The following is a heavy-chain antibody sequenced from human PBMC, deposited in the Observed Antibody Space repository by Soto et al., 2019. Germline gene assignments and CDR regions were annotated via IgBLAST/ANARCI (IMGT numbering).Heavy chain of an antibody. Sequence: EVQLLESGGGLVQPGGSLRLSCAASGFTFSSYAMSWVRQAPGKGLEWVSAISGSGGSTYYADSVKGRFTISRDNSKNTLYLQMNSLRAEDTAVYYCAKDIERIMARGIDFDYWGQGTLVTVSS. CDR2: ISGSGGST. CDR3: AKDIERIMARGIDFDY. D-gene: IGHD3-10*01. V-gene: IGHV3-23*01. J-gene: IGHJ4*02. CDR1: GFTFSSYA.